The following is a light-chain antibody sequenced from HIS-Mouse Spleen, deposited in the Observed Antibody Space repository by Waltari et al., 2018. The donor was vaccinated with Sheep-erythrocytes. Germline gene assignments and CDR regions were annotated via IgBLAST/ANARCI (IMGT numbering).Light chain of an antibody. CDR1: NLGSKS. CDR2: DDS. J-gene: IGLJ1*01. V-gene: IGLV3-21*03. CDR3: QVWDSSSDHYV. Sequence: SYVLTQPPPVSVAPGKTARITCGGKNLGSKSVHWYQQKPGQAPVLVVYDDSDRPSGIPERFSGSNSGNTATLTISRVEAGDEADYYCQVWDSSSDHYVFGTGTKVTVL.